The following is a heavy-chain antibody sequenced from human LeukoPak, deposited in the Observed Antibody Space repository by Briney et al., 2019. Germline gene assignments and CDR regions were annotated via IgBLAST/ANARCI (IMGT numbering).Heavy chain of an antibody. J-gene: IGHJ4*02. CDR2: ISSISSYI. CDR3: ARGNTYYDILTGSGRGFDY. D-gene: IGHD3-9*01. V-gene: IGHV3-21*01. CDR1: GFTFSSYS. Sequence: GSLRLSCAASGFTFSSYSMNWVRQAPGKGLEWVSSISSISSYIYYADSVKGRFTISRDNAKNSLYLQMNSLRAEDTAVYYCARGNTYYDILTGSGRGFDYWGQGTLVTVSS.